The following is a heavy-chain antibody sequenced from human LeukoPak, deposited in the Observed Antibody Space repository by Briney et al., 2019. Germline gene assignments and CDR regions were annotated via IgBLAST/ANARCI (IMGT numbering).Heavy chain of an antibody. V-gene: IGHV7-4-1*02. Sequence: ASVKVSCKASGYTFTSYAMNWVRQAPGQGLEWMGWINTNTGNPTYAQGFTGRFVFSLDTSVSTAYLQISSLKAEDTAVYYCARVGRGNVYYYYMDVWGKGTTVTVSS. D-gene: IGHD2-15*01. CDR2: INTNTGNP. J-gene: IGHJ6*03. CDR3: ARVGRGNVYYYYMDV. CDR1: GYTFTSYA.